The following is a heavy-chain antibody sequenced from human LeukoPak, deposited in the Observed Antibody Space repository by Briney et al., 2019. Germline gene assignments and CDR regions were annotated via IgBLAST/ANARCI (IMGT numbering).Heavy chain of an antibody. Sequence: GGSLRLSCAASGFTVSSNYMSWVRQAPGKGLEWVSVIYSGGSTYYADSVKGRFTISRDNSKNTLYLQMNSLRAEDTAVYYCARAPYLHNDLDYWGQGTLVTVSS. CDR1: GFTVSSNY. J-gene: IGHJ4*02. D-gene: IGHD1-14*01. CDR2: IYSGGST. V-gene: IGHV3-53*01. CDR3: ARAPYLHNDLDY.